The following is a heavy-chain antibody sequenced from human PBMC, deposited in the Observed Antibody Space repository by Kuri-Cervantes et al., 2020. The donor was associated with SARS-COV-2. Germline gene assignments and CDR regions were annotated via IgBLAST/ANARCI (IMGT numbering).Heavy chain of an antibody. CDR3: ARDLYYDSSGFDY. Sequence: GESLKISCAASGFTFSGHWIHWVRQAPGKGLVWVSRINPDGSYTNNADSVKGRFTLSRDNAENTLYLQMNSLRAEDTAVYYRARDLYYDSSGFDYWGQGTLVTVSS. V-gene: IGHV3-74*01. J-gene: IGHJ4*02. CDR1: GFTFSGHW. CDR2: INPDGSYT. D-gene: IGHD3-22*01.